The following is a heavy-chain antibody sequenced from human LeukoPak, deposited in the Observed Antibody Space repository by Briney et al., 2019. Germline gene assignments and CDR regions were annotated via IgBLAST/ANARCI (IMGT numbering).Heavy chain of an antibody. V-gene: IGHV1-18*01. Sequence: VASVKVSCKASGYTFTSYGISWVRQAPGQGLEWMGWISAYNGNTNYAQKLQGRVTMTTDTSTSTAYMELRSLRSDDTAVYYCARDRHSSSWSGGSDYWGQGTLVTVSS. CDR3: ARDRHSSSWSGGSDY. J-gene: IGHJ4*02. CDR2: ISAYNGNT. D-gene: IGHD6-13*01. CDR1: GYTFTSYG.